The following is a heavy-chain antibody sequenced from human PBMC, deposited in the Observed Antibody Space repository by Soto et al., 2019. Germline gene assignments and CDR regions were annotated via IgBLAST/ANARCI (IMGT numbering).Heavy chain of an antibody. CDR3: ARLGGYYQALDT. CDR2: IYYTGTT. J-gene: IGHJ5*02. Sequence: SETLSLTCTGSGGSLSPYYWSWIRQSPGKGLEWIGYIYYTGTTRYNPSLKSRVTILVDTSKNQFSLKLSSVTAADTAVYYCARLGGYYQALDTWGQGALVTVS. V-gene: IGHV4-59*08. CDR1: GGSLSPYY. D-gene: IGHD3-22*01.